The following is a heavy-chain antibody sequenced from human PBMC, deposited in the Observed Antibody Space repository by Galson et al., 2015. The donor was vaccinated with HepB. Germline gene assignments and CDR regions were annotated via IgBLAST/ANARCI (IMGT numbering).Heavy chain of an antibody. CDR2: INHSGST. CDR1: GGSFSAYS. V-gene: IGHV4-34*01. D-gene: IGHD6-6*01. J-gene: IGHJ5*02. Sequence: TLSLTCAVYGGSFSAYSWSWIRQSPEKGLEWIGEINHSGSTNYNPSLKSRVTISVDTSKNQFSLELTSVTAADTAVYFCARRGSIAPPPYWFDPWGQGILVTVSS. CDR3: ARRGSIAPPPYWFDP.